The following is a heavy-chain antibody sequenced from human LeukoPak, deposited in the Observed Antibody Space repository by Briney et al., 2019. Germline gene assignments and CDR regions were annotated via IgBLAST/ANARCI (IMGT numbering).Heavy chain of an antibody. V-gene: IGHV3-21*01. CDR2: IGSSSDYI. D-gene: IGHD2-21*02. Sequence: GGSLRLSCAASGFTFSSYGMNWVRQAPGKGLEWVSSIGSSSDYIYYADSVKDRFTISRGNAKNSLYLQMNSLRAEDTAIYYCARTYGGDGGQRFDYWGQGTLVTVSS. CDR3: ARTYGGDGGQRFDY. CDR1: GFTFSSYG. J-gene: IGHJ4*02.